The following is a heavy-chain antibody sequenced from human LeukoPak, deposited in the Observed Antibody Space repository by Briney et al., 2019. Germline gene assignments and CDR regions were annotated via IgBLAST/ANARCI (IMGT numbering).Heavy chain of an antibody. J-gene: IGHJ4*02. CDR3: AREGGPYRPLDY. CDR2: VNLQGST. Sequence: PSETLSLTCDVSGGSITHTNYWTWVRQPPGKGLEWIGEVNLQGSTNYNPSLMGRVAISVDTSENHVSLQLTSVTAADTAVYYCAREGGPYRPLDYSGQGTLVTVP. V-gene: IGHV4-4*02. CDR1: GGSITHTNY. D-gene: IGHD3-16*01.